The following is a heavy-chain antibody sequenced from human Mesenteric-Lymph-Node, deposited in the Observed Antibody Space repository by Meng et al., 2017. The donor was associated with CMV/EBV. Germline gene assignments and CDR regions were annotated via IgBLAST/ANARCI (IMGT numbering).Heavy chain of an antibody. CDR2: ISYGGYT. D-gene: IGHD5-18*01. Sequence: SETLSLTCTVSGGSITSYYWSWIRQPPGKGLEWIGYISYGGYTNYNPSLESRVTISRDTSKSQFSLKVTSVTTVDTAVYYCAREYSSFDYWGLGTLVTVSS. V-gene: IGHV4-59*01. CDR1: GGSITSYY. J-gene: IGHJ4*01. CDR3: AREYSSFDY.